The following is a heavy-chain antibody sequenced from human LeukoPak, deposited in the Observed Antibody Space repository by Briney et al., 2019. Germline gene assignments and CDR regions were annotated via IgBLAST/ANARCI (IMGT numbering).Heavy chain of an antibody. V-gene: IGHV3-48*01. CDR3: ARDRNPYYFVY. CDR2: ISSSSSTI. J-gene: IGHJ4*02. CDR1: GFTFSSYS. Sequence: GGSLRLSCAASGFTFSSYSMNWVRQAPGKGLEWVSYISSSSSTIYYADSVKGRFTISRDNAKNSLHLQMNSLRAEDTAVYYCARDRNPYYFVYWGQGTLVTVSS. D-gene: IGHD1-14*01.